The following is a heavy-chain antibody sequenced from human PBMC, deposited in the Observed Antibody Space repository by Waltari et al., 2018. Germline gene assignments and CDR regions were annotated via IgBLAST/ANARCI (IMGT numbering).Heavy chain of an antibody. J-gene: IGHJ4*02. CDR2: VRGDGST. D-gene: IGHD1-26*01. V-gene: IGHV4-4*02. CDR1: GDSMSTSYW. CDR3: ARDRGIGLFLDS. Sequence: QLLLQQPGPGLVRPWGTLTLTCRVCGDSMSTSYWWSGVRQSPGGGLEWRGQVRGDGSTTYNPSLASLITVSLYAYNFQFSPTVTSSTAADTAVYHCARDRGIGLFLDSWGPGPLVTFSP.